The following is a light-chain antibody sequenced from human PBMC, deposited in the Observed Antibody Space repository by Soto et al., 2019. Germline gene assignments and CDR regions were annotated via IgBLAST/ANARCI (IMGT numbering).Light chain of an antibody. CDR3: SSYNSRGV. CDR1: SSDVGGHNP. V-gene: IGLV2-14*01. CDR2: ELS. Sequence: QSALTQPASVSGSPGQSITISCTGTSSDVGGHNPVSWYQQYPGKAPKLMIYELSDRPSGVSDRFSGSKSGNTASLTISGLQAEDEAEYYCSSYNSRGVFGTGTKLTVL. J-gene: IGLJ1*01.